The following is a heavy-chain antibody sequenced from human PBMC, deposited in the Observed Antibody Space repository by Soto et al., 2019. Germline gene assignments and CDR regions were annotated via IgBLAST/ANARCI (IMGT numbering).Heavy chain of an antibody. J-gene: IGHJ6*02. D-gene: IGHD2-15*01. V-gene: IGHV3-30-3*01. CDR1: GFTFSSYA. CDR3: ARDLSCSGGSCYSYYYYYGMDV. Sequence: GGSLRLSCAASGFTFSSYAMHWVRQAPGKGLEWVAVISYDGSNKYYAESVKGRFTISRDNSKNTLYLQMNSLRAEDTAVYYCARDLSCSGGSCYSYYYYYGMDVWGQGTTVTVSS. CDR2: ISYDGSNK.